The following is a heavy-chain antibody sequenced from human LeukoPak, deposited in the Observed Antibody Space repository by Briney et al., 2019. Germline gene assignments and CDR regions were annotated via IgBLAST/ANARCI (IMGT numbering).Heavy chain of an antibody. CDR1: GFTFSSYG. Sequence: GGSLRLSCAASGFTFSSYGMHWVRQAPGKGLEWVAFIRYDGSNKYYADSVKGRFTISRDNSKNTLYLQMNSLRAEDTAVYYCAKAYCSSTSCYSVWYYYYYMDVWGKGTTVTVSS. CDR2: IRYDGSNK. J-gene: IGHJ6*03. D-gene: IGHD2-2*02. CDR3: AKAYCSSTSCYSVWYYYYYMDV. V-gene: IGHV3-30*02.